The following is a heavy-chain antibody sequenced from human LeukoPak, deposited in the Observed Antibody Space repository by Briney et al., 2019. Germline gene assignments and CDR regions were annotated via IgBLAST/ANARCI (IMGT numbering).Heavy chain of an antibody. D-gene: IGHD3-22*01. J-gene: IGHJ4*02. CDR1: GGSYSGNY. CDR2: INHSGST. CDR3: ARGPHTGVNYYDSSGYYY. Sequence: SETLSLTCAVYGGSYSGNYWSWIRQPPGKGLEWIGEINHSGSTNYNPSLKSRVTISVDTSKNRFSLKLSSVTAADTAVYYCARGPHTGVNYYDSSGYYYWGQGTLVTVSS. V-gene: IGHV4-34*01.